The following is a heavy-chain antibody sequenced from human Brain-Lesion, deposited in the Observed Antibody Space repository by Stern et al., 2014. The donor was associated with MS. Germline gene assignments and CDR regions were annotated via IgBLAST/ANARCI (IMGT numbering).Heavy chain of an antibody. J-gene: IGHJ4*02. V-gene: IGHV3-9*01. CDR2: ISWNSGTI. CDR3: ARDITGSSAYFAY. D-gene: IGHD1-14*01. Sequence: EVQLVESGGDLVQPGRSLRLSCAAFGFTFDDYAMHWVRQAPGKGLEWVAGISWNSGTIGYADSVKGRFTTSRDNAYGSLYLLMNSLRPEDTALYYCARDITGSSAYFAYWGQGTLVTVSS. CDR1: GFTFDDYA.